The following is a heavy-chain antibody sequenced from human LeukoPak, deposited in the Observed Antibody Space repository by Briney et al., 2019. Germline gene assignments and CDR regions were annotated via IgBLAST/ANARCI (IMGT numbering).Heavy chain of an antibody. CDR1: GFTVSSNY. Sequence: AGGSLRLSCAAFGFTVSSNYMSWVRQAPGKGLEWVSVIYSGGSTYYADSVKGRFTISRDNSKNTPYLQMNSLRAEDTAVYYCARDPTDDAFDIWGQGTMVTVSS. CDR3: ARDPTDDAFDI. V-gene: IGHV3-53*01. J-gene: IGHJ3*02. CDR2: IYSGGST. D-gene: IGHD1-14*01.